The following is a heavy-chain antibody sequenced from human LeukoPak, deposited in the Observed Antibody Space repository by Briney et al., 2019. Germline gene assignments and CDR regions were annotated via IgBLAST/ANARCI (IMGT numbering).Heavy chain of an antibody. D-gene: IGHD5-24*01. V-gene: IGHV1-2*02. CDR1: GYTFTGYY. J-gene: IGHJ4*02. Sequence: ASVKVSCKASGYTFTGYYMHWVRQAPGQGLEWMGWINPNSGGTNYAKKFQGRVTMTRDTSISTAYMELSRLRSDNTAVYYCARAPPQNRDGYNFWGQGTLVTVSS. CDR3: ARAPPQNRDGYNF. CDR2: INPNSGGT.